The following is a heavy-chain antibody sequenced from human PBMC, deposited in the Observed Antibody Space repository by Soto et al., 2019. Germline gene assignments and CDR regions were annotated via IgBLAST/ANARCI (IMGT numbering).Heavy chain of an antibody. D-gene: IGHD3-10*01. CDR3: ARAGSLHVDYYYYYGMDV. CDR2: IYSGGST. J-gene: IGHJ6*02. Sequence: LRLSCAASGFTVSSNYMSWVRQAPGKGLEWVSVIYSGGSTYYADSVKGRFTISRDNSKNTLYLQMNSLRAEDTAVYYCARAGSLHVDYYYYYGMDVWGQGTTVTVSS. CDR1: GFTVSSNY. V-gene: IGHV3-53*01.